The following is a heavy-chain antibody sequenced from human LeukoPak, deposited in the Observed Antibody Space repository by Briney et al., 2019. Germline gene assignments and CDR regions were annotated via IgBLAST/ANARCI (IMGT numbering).Heavy chain of an antibody. J-gene: IGHJ3*01. CDR2: ISGIVDQT. Sequence: SMRLSRAAYGFTSTSYSMNWVRPPAGELIEWVSAISGIVDQTYYAEYVKGRVTVSRDNSKNTVYIQMNSLRVEDTAVYYCVKCLINGGYIDAFDGWGQGTMVIVAS. D-gene: IGHD6-19*01. V-gene: IGHV3-23*01. CDR3: VKCLINGGYIDAFDG. CDR1: GFTSTSYS.